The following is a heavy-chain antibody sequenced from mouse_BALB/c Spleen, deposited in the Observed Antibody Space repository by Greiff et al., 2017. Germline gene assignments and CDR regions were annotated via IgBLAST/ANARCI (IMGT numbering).Heavy chain of an antibody. CDR2: ISSGSSTI. CDR3: ARDWDGFDY. J-gene: IGHJ2*01. V-gene: IGHV5-17*02. D-gene: IGHD4-1*01. CDR1: GFTFSSFG. Sequence: EVMLVESGGDLVQPGGSRKLSCAASGFTFSSFGMHWVRQAPEKGLEWVAYISSGSSTIYYADTVKGRFTISRDNPKNTLFLQMTSLRSEDTAMYYCARDWDGFDYWGQGTTLTVSS.